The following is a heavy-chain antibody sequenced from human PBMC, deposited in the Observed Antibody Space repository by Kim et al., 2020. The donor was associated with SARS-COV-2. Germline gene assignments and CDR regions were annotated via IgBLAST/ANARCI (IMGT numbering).Heavy chain of an antibody. J-gene: IGHJ4*02. V-gene: IGHV4-59*09. Sequence: LKSRVTISVDTSKNQFSLKLSSVTAADTAVYYCARGSYYYDSSGYYSFDYWGQGTLVTVSS. D-gene: IGHD3-22*01. CDR3: ARGSYYYDSSGYYSFDY.